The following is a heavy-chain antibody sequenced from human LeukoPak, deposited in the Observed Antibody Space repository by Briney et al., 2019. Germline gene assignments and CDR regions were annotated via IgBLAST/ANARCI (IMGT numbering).Heavy chain of an antibody. J-gene: IGHJ3*02. CDR3: ARDLGCGGDCYAFDI. V-gene: IGHV4-59*01. CDR1: GGSISSYY. Sequence: SETLSLTCTVSGGSISSYYWSWIRQPPGKGLEWIGYIYYSGSTNYNPSLKSRVTISEDTSKNQFSLKLSSVTAADTAVYYCARDLGCGGDCYAFDIWGQGTMVTVSS. CDR2: IYYSGST. D-gene: IGHD2-21*02.